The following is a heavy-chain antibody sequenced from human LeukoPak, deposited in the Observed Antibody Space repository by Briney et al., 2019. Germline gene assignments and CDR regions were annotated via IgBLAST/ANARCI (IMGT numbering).Heavy chain of an antibody. Sequence: GGSLRLSCAASGFTFSNYALSWVRQAPGKGLEWVSVIYSGGSTYYADSVKGRFTISRDNSKNTLYLQMNSLRAEDTAVYYCAREAVRGDTATLKGAMGYWGQGTLVTVSS. J-gene: IGHJ4*02. V-gene: IGHV3-53*01. CDR1: GFTFSNYA. CDR2: IYSGGST. D-gene: IGHD5-18*01. CDR3: AREAVRGDTATLKGAMGY.